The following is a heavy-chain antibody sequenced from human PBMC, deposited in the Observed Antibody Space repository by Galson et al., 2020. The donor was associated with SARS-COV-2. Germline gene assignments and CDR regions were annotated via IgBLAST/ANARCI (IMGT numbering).Heavy chain of an antibody. Sequence: GGSLRLSCAASGFTFDDYAMHWVRQAPGKGLEWVSGISWNSGSIGYADSVKGRFTISRDNAKNSLYLQMNSLRAEDTALYYCAKTDILTGYIRGWGQGTLVTVSS. V-gene: IGHV3-9*01. D-gene: IGHD3-9*01. CDR1: GFTFDDYA. CDR3: AKTDILTGYIRG. CDR2: ISWNSGSI. J-gene: IGHJ4*02.